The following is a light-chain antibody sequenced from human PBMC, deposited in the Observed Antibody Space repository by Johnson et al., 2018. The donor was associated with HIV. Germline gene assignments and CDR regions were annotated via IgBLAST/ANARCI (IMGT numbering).Light chain of an antibody. CDR3: GTWDSGLSAGGV. CDR1: TSNIGNIF. Sequence: QSVLTQPPSISAAPGQKVSISCSRNTSNIGNIFVSWYQHPPGTAPRVLIYESDQRPSGIPDRFSGSKSGTSATLAITGLQTGGEADYYCGTWDSGLSAGGVFGTGTKVTVL. V-gene: IGLV1-51*01. J-gene: IGLJ1*01. CDR2: ESD.